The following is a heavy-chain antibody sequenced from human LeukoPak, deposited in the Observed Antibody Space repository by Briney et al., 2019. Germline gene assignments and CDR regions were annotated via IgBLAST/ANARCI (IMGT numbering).Heavy chain of an antibody. J-gene: IGHJ6*02. V-gene: IGHV1-2*02. CDR2: INPNSGGT. CDR3: ARVGVAAIDSFYYYGMDV. CDR1: GYTFTGYY. D-gene: IGHD2-15*01. Sequence: ASVKVSCKASGYTFTGYYMHWVRQAPGQGLEWMGWINPNSGGTNYAQKFQGRVTMTRDTSISTAYMKLSRLRSDDTAEYYCARVGVAAIDSFYYYGMDVWGQGTTVTVSS.